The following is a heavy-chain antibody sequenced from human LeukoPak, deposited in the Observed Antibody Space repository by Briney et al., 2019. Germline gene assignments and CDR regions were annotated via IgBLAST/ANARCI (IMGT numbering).Heavy chain of an antibody. V-gene: IGHV1-2*02. J-gene: IGHJ5*02. Sequence: GASVKVSCKASGYTFTDYYLHWVRQAPGQGLEWMGWINPDSGDTNYLQKFQGRVTMTRDTSISTAYMELSRLNSDDTAVYYCTRDLWGGSGTFDPWGQGTLVTVSS. CDR2: INPDSGDT. CDR3: TRDLWGGSGTFDP. D-gene: IGHD3-10*01. CDR1: GYTFTDYY.